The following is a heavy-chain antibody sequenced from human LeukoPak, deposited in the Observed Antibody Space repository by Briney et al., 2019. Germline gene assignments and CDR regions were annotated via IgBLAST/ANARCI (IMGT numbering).Heavy chain of an antibody. V-gene: IGHV1-2*02. CDR1: GYTFTGYY. CDR3: ARDLRFSELSGWFDP. J-gene: IGHJ5*02. D-gene: IGHD3-3*01. Sequence: ASVKVSCKASGYTFTGYYMHWVRQAPGQGLEWMGWINPNSGGTNYAQKFQGRVTMTRDTSISTAYMELSRLRSDDTAVYYCARDLRFSELSGWFDPWGQGTLVTVSP. CDR2: INPNSGGT.